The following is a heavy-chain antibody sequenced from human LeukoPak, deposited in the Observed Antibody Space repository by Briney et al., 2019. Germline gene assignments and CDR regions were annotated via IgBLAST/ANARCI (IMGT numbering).Heavy chain of an antibody. V-gene: IGHV4-39*01. Sequence: SETLSLTCTVSGDSISSSSYYWVWLRQPPGKGLEWIATIHYTGGTYYNPSLKSRVTISVDTSKNQFSLKLSSVTAADTAMYYCARYWGPYDNSGAYFDYWGQGTLVTVSS. CDR3: ARYWGPYDNSGAYFDY. J-gene: IGHJ4*02. CDR2: IHYTGGT. D-gene: IGHD3-22*01. CDR1: GDSISSSSYY.